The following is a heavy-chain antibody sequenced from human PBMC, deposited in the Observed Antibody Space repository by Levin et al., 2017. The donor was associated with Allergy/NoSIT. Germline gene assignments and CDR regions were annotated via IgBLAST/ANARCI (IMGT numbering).Heavy chain of an antibody. CDR3: AKIDSHSGDGMNV. Sequence: GGSLRLSCQGSGYSFISYWIAWVRQMPGKGLEWMGSVYPADSDATYNPSFLGQVSISVDKSLKTAYLQWSRLKPSDTAMYYCAKIDSHSGDGMNVWGQGTTVTVSS. CDR2: VYPADSDA. CDR1: GYSFISYW. D-gene: IGHD4-17*01. V-gene: IGHV5-51*01. J-gene: IGHJ6*02.